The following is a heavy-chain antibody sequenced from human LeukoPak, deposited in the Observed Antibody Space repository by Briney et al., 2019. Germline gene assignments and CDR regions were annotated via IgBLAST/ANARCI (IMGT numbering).Heavy chain of an antibody. CDR1: GFTFSSYR. CDR2: IKQDGSEK. D-gene: IGHD3-9*01. Sequence: GGSLRLSCAASGFTFSSYRMSWVRQAPGKGLEWVANIKQDGSEKYYVDSVKGRFTISRDNAKNSLYLQMNSLRAEDTAVYYCARDMLVITYYYYGMDVWGKGTTVTVSS. J-gene: IGHJ6*04. V-gene: IGHV3-7*03. CDR3: ARDMLVITYYYYGMDV.